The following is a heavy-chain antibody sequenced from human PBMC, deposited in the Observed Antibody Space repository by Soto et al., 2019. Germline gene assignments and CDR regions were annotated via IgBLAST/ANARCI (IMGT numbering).Heavy chain of an antibody. V-gene: IGHV6-1*01. D-gene: IGHD6-13*01. J-gene: IGHJ6*02. CDR1: GDSVSSNSAA. Sequence: SQTLSLTCAISGDSVSSNSAAWSWIRQSPSRGLEWLGRTFYRSQWYTEYAASMRSRITIKPDTSTNQFSLHLNAVTPEDTALFYCARDAAGLGVDVWGQGTTVTVSS. CDR3: ARDAAGLGVDV. CDR2: TFYRSQWYT.